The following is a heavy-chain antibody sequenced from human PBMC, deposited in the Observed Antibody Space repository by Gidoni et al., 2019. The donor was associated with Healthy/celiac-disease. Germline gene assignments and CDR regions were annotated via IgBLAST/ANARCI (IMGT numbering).Heavy chain of an antibody. CDR3: AHGLLVGATVFGWFDP. Sequence: QITLKESGPTLVKPTQTLTLTCTFSGFSLSTSGVGVGWIRQPPGKALEWLALIYWNDDKRYSPSLKSRLTITKDTSKNQVVLTMTNMDPVDTATYYCAHGLLVGATVFGWFDPWGQGTLVTVSS. CDR1: GFSLSTSGVG. V-gene: IGHV2-5*01. CDR2: IYWNDDK. D-gene: IGHD1-26*01. J-gene: IGHJ5*02.